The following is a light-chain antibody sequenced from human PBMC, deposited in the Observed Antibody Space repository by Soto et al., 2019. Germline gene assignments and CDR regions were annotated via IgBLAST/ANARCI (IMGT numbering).Light chain of an antibody. CDR3: QQYSTYTPRT. V-gene: IGKV1-5*03. Sequence: IQMTQSPSSLSASVGDRVTITCRASQSISNWLAWYQQKPGKAPKILIYKASSLESGVPSRFSGSGSGTEFNLTISSMQPDDFATYYCQQYSTYTPRTFGQGTKVDI. J-gene: IGKJ1*01. CDR1: QSISNW. CDR2: KAS.